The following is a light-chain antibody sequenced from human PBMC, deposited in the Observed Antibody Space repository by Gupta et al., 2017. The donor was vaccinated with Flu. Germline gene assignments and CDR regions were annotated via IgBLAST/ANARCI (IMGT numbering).Light chain of an antibody. V-gene: IGLV2-14*01. CDR3: SSYTSSSTRV. J-gene: IGLJ3*02. CDR1: SSDVGGYNY. Sequence: QSALTQPASVSGSPGQSITISCTGTSSDVGGYNYVSWYQQHPGKAPKLMIYEVSYRPPGVSNRFSCSKSGNTASLTISGLQAEDEADYYCSSYTSSSTRVFGGGTKLTVL. CDR2: EVS.